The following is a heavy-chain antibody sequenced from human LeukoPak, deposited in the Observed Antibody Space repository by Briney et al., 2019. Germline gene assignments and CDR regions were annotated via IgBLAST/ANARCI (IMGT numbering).Heavy chain of an antibody. CDR2: IYISGST. J-gene: IGHJ6*03. D-gene: IGHD3-10*01. Sequence: PSETLSLTCTVSGGSISSYYWSWIRQPAGKGLEWIGRIYISGSTNYNPSLKSRVTMSVDTSKNQFSLKLSSVTAADTAVYYCARRGRGSYYYYYYMDVWGKGTTVTISS. V-gene: IGHV4-4*07. CDR3: ARRGRGSYYYYYYMDV. CDR1: GGSISSYY.